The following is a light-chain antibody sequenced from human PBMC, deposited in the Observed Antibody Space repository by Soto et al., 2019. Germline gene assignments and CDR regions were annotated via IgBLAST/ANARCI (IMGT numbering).Light chain of an antibody. J-gene: IGLJ1*01. CDR1: SSDVGGYNY. CDR2: EVT. Sequence: QSALTQPASVSRSPGQSITISCTGTSSDVGGYNYVSWYQQHPGKAPKIIIYEVTNRPSGVSNRFSGSKSGNTASLTISGLQAEDDADYYCSSFTSRFTFNYIFGTGTKLTVL. V-gene: IGLV2-14*01. CDR3: SSFTSRFTFNYI.